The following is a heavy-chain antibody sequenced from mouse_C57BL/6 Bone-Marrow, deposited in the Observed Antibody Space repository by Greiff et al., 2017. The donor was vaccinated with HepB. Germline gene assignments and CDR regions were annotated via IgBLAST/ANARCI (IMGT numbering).Heavy chain of an antibody. V-gene: IGHV3-6*01. CDR2: IRYDGSN. D-gene: IGHD1-1*01. Sequence: DVQLVESGPGLVKPSPSLSLTCSASGYSITSCYYWNWIRQFPGNKLEWMGYIRYDGSNNYNPTFKNRTTITRDTSKNQFSLKLNSVTTEDTATYYCARDYGSSYRYFDYWGKGTTVTVSS. CDR3: ARDYGSSYRYFDY. CDR1: GYSITSCYY. J-gene: IGHJ2*01.